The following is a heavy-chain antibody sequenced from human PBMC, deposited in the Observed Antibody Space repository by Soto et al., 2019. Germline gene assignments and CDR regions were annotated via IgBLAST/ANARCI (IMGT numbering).Heavy chain of an antibody. CDR1: GFSLTTSGVG. J-gene: IGHJ4*02. D-gene: IGHD3-3*01. CDR3: AHRVLRTVFGLVTTTAIYFDF. Sequence: QITLNESGPTVVRPTETLTLTCRFSGFSLTTSGVGVGWIRQSPVKAPEWLALIYWDDDKRYSASLKSRLTITTDTSKSQVVLTVSDLDPTDTATYYCAHRVLRTVFGLVTTTAIYFDFWGQGTPVAVSS. CDR2: IYWDDDK. V-gene: IGHV2-5*02.